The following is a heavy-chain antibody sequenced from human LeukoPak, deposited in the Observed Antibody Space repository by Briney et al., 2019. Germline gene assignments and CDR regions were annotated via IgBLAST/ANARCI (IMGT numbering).Heavy chain of an antibody. D-gene: IGHD2-15*01. CDR1: GYTFTSYY. CDR2: INPSGGST. CDR3: ARDRTCSGGSCYYFDY. Sequence: GASVKVSCKASGYTFTSYYMHWVRQAPGQGLEWMGIINPSGGSTSYAQKFQGRVTMTRDMSTSTVYMELSSLRSEDTAVYYCARDRTCSGGSCYYFDYWGQGTLVTVSS. V-gene: IGHV1-46*01. J-gene: IGHJ4*02.